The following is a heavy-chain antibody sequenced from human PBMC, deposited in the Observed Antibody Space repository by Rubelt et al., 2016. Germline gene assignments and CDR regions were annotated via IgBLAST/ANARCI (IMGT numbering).Heavy chain of an antibody. D-gene: IGHD3-10*01. CDR2: INPNSGGT. Sequence: RGLEWMGWINPNSGGTNYAQKFQGRVTMTRDTSISTAYMELSRLRSYDTAVYDCARSLGSMVRGVLDYWGQGTLVTVSS. V-gene: IGHV1-2*02. CDR3: ARSLGSMVRGVLDY. J-gene: IGHJ4*02.